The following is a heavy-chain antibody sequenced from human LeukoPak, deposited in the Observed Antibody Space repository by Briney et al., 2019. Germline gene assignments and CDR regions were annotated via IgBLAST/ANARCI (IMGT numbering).Heavy chain of an antibody. CDR2: ISSSGSTI. J-gene: IGHJ4*02. CDR1: GFTFSSYE. V-gene: IGHV3-48*03. D-gene: IGHD3-10*01. CDR3: ASLSVGEPMYYFDY. Sequence: GGSLRLSCAASGFTFSSYEMNWVRQAPGKGLEGVSYISSSGSTIYYSYSLKGRFTISRDNAKNSLYLQMNSLRAEDTAVYYCASLSVGEPMYYFDYWGQGTLVTVSS.